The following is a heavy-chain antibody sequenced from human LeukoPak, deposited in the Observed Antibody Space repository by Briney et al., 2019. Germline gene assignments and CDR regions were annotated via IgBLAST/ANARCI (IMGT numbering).Heavy chain of an antibody. V-gene: IGHV4-39*07. Sequence: SETLSLTCTVSGASFSSSPYYWGWIRQPPGKGLEWIGEINHRGITNYNPSLKSRVTISVDTSKNQFSLKLSSVTAADTAVYYCARGYALYLDYWGQGTLVTVSS. J-gene: IGHJ4*02. CDR1: GASFSSSPYY. D-gene: IGHD2-2*01. CDR3: ARGYALYLDY. CDR2: INHRGIT.